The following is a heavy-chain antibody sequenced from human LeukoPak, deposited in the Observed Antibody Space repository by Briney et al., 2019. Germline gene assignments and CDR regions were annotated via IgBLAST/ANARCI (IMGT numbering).Heavy chain of an antibody. CDR1: GGSISSSSYY. CDR3: ARGAYSSGWILREY. J-gene: IGHJ4*02. V-gene: IGHV4-39*01. CDR2: IYYSGST. Sequence: SETLSLTCTVSGGSISSSSYYWGWIRQPPGKGLEWIVSIYYSGSTYYNLSLKSRVTISVDTSKNQFSLKLSSVTAAATAVYYCARGAYSSGWILREYWGQGTLVTVSS. D-gene: IGHD6-19*01.